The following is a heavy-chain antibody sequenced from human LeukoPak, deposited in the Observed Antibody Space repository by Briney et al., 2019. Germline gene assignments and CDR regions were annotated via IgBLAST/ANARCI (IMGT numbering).Heavy chain of an antibody. CDR1: GGAFSSDG. CDR2: IIPIFGTA. J-gene: IGHJ3*02. Sequence: SVSVSSADSGGAFSSDGIGWGRQGPGQGHERMGGIIPIFGTANYAQKFQGRVTITTDESTSTAYMELSSLRSEDTAVYYCASGGVTGPTFAFDIWGQGTMVTVSS. D-gene: IGHD1-7*01. CDR3: ASGGVTGPTFAFDI. V-gene: IGHV1-69*05.